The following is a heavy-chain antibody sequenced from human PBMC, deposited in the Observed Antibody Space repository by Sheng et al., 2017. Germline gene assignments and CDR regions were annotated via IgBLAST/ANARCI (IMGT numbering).Heavy chain of an antibody. CDR1: GGTFSSYT. Sequence: QVQLVQSGAEVKKPGSSVKVSCKASGGTFSSYTISWVRQAPGQGLEWMGRIIPILGIANYAQKFQGRVTITADKSTSTAYMELSSLRSEDTAVYYCARDLEGYYNLDYWGQGTLVTVSS. D-gene: IGHD3-9*01. V-gene: IGHV1-69*08. J-gene: IGHJ4*02. CDR3: ARDLEGYYNLDY. CDR2: IIPILGIA.